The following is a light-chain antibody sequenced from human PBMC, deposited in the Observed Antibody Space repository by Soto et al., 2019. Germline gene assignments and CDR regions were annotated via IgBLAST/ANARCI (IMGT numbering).Light chain of an antibody. V-gene: IGLV1-47*01. Sequence: QSVLTQPPSASGTPGQRVTISCSGSSSNIGSEYVVWYQHLPGTAPKLLIYRNNQRPSGVPDRFAGSKSGTSASLAISGLRSEDEADYYCVARDDSLSGHWVFGGGTKLTVL. J-gene: IGLJ3*02. CDR3: VARDDSLSGHWV. CDR1: SSNIGSEY. CDR2: RNN.